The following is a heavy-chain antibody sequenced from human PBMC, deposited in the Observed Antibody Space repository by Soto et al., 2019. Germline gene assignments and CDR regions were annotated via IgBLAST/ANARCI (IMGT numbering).Heavy chain of an antibody. J-gene: IGHJ4*02. V-gene: IGHV3-33*01. CDR1: GFNFRNYG. Sequence: QVQLVESGGGVVPPGRSVRLSCAASGFNFRNYGMHWVRQAPGKGLEWVAIIWYDGSNKYYADSVKGRFTISRDNSKNPLYLQIDSLRAEDTAVYYCARLYTWIMDYWGQGIMVTVSS. D-gene: IGHD5-12*01. CDR3: ARLYTWIMDY. CDR2: IWYDGSNK.